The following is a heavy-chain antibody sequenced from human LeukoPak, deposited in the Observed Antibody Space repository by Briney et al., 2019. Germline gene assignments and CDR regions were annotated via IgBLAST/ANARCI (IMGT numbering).Heavy chain of an antibody. CDR3: ARDVGLLWFGEFHYYYYYMDV. CDR1: GYTFTGHG. J-gene: IGHJ6*03. D-gene: IGHD3-10*01. V-gene: IGHV1-18*01. Sequence: ASVKVSCKASGYTFTGHGISWVRQAPGQGLEWMGWISVYTTNTAYTERLQDRITMTTDTSASTAYMELRILRSDDTAVYYCARDVGLLWFGEFHYYYYYMDVWGKGTTVTVSS. CDR2: ISVYTTNT.